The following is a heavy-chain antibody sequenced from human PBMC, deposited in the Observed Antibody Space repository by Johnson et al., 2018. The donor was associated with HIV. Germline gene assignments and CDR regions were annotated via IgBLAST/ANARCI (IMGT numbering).Heavy chain of an antibody. CDR3: ARGGVVHDAFDM. V-gene: IGHV3-30*04. D-gene: IGHD2-2*01. Sequence: VQLVESGGGVVQPGRSLRLSCAASGFTFSSYAMHWVRQAPAKGLEWVAVISYDGKNKDYADPVKGRFTLSRDNSKNTLYLQLSSLRTEDTAVFYCARGGVVHDAFDMWGQGTMVTVSS. CDR1: GFTFSSYA. CDR2: ISYDGKNK. J-gene: IGHJ3*02.